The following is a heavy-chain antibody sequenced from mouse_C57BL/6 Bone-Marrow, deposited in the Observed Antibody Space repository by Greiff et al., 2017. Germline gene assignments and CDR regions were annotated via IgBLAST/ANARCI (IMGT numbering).Heavy chain of an antibody. CDR1: GFNIKDAY. D-gene: IGHD2-10*01. V-gene: IGHV14-4*01. J-gene: IGHJ4*01. Sequence: EVQLQQSGAELVRPGASVKLSCTASGFNIKDAYMPWVKQRPEQGLEWIGWIVPENGDTEYASKFQGKATITADTSSNTAYLQLSSLTSEDTAVYYCTTTYSPGAMDYWGQGTSVTVSS. CDR2: IVPENGDT. CDR3: TTTYSPGAMDY.